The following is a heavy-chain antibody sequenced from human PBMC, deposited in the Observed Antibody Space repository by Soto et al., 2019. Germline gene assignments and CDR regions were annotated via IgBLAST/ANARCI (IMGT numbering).Heavy chain of an antibody. CDR3: ARELGYGSADY. CDR1: GFTFSDHH. J-gene: IGHJ4*02. Sequence: GGSLRLSCAASGFTFSDHHMDWVRQAPGKGLEWVGRSRNRVNSYTTEFAASVKGRFTISRDDSKNSLYLQMNTLKTEDTAVYYCARELGYGSADYWGQGTLVTVSS. D-gene: IGHD3-10*01. V-gene: IGHV3-72*01. CDR2: SRNRVNSYTT.